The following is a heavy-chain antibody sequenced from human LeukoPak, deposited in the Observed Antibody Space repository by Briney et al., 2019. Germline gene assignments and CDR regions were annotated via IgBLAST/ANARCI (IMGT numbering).Heavy chain of an antibody. J-gene: IGHJ4*02. Sequence: PSETLSLTCTVSGYSISSGYYWGWIRQPPGKGLEWIGSIYHSGSTNYNPSLKSRVTISVDKSKDQFSLKLSSVTAADTAVYYCARGGLIAAAGTFDYWGQGTLVTVSS. CDR2: IYHSGST. V-gene: IGHV4-38-2*02. D-gene: IGHD6-13*01. CDR1: GYSISSGYY. CDR3: ARGGLIAAAGTFDY.